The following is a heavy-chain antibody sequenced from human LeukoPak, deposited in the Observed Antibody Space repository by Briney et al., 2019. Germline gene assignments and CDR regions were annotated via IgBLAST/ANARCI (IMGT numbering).Heavy chain of an antibody. CDR1: GGSFSGYY. J-gene: IGHJ4*02. Sequence: SETLSLTCAVCGGSFSGYYWSWIRQPPGKGLEWIGEINHSGSTNYNPSLKSRVTISVDTSKNQFSLKLSSVTAADTAVYYCARGGRDYYGSGSYYKAPFGYWGQGTLVTVSS. CDR3: ARGGRDYYGSGSYYKAPFGY. V-gene: IGHV4-34*01. D-gene: IGHD3-10*01. CDR2: INHSGST.